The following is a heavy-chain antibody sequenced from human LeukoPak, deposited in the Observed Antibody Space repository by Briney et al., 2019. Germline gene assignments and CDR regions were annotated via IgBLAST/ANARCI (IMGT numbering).Heavy chain of an antibody. CDR1: GFTDSFNY. CDR2: VYSGGTT. D-gene: IGHD5-18*01. V-gene: IGHV3-66*01. Sequence: PGGSLRLSCGTSGFTDSFNYMSWVRQAPGKGLEWVSGVYSGGTTYYADSVKGRFTISSDNSKNTLHLQMNYLRVEDTAVYFCQIVETVVESGLDYWGQGTLVTVSS. J-gene: IGHJ4*02. CDR3: QIVETVVESGLDY.